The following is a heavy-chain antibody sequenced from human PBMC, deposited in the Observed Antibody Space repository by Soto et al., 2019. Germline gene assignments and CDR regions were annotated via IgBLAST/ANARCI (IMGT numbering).Heavy chain of an antibody. D-gene: IGHD6-19*01. CDR3: AKVLRGAVAGGMDV. J-gene: IGHJ6*02. Sequence: PGWSLRLSCAASGFTFSSYGMHWVRQAPGKGLEWVAVISYDGSNKYYADSVKGRFTISRDNSKNTLYLQMNSLRAEDTAVYYCAKVLRGAVAGGMDVWGQGTTGTVSS. CDR2: ISYDGSNK. CDR1: GFTFSSYG. V-gene: IGHV3-30*18.